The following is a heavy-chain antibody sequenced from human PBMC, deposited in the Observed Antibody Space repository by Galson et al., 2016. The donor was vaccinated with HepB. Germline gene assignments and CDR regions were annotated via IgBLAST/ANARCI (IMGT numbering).Heavy chain of an antibody. V-gene: IGHV2-5*02. CDR3: TNVTYEGNGRASCDY. Sequence: PALVKPTQTLTLTCTFSGFSLTTRGAAVGWIRQPPGKALEWLALIYWDDDKRYSPSLRSRLTITPDTSKNQVVLTMTNMEPVDTGTYFCTNVTYEGNGRASCDYWGQGTLVAVSS. CDR2: IYWDDDK. D-gene: IGHD1-26*01. CDR1: GFSLTTRGAA. J-gene: IGHJ4*02.